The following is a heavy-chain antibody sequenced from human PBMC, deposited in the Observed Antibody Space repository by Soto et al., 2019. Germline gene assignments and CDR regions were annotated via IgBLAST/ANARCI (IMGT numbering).Heavy chain of an antibody. V-gene: IGHV4-59*01. CDR1: GGSINRYY. CDR3: ARVYYDILTGFYSDY. CDR2: IYYSGST. J-gene: IGHJ4*02. Sequence: QVQLQESGPGLVKPSETLSLTCTVSGGSINRYYWSWIRQPPGKGLEWIGYIYYSGSTNYNPSLKSRVSISVETSKNQFSLKPSSVTAAATAVYYCARVYYDILTGFYSDYWGQGNMVTVSS. D-gene: IGHD3-9*01.